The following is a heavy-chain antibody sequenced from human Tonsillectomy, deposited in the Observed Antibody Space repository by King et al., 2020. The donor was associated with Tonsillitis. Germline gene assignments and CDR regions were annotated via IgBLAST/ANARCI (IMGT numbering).Heavy chain of an antibody. CDR3: ARGLDYGDYVGYFDF. V-gene: IGHV1-2*02. CDR1: GYNFTGYY. Sequence: QLVQSGAEVKKPGASVKVSCKASGYNFTGYYMHWVRQAPGQGLEWMGWINPNSGGTNYAQKFQGRVTMTRDTSISTAYMELSRLRSDDTAVYYCARGLDYGDYVGYFDFWGQGTLVTVSS. J-gene: IGHJ4*02. D-gene: IGHD4-17*01. CDR2: INPNSGGT.